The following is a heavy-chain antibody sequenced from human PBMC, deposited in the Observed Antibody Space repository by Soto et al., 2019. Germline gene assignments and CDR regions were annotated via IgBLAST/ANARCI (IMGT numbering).Heavy chain of an antibody. CDR2: INHSGRV. V-gene: IGHV4-34*01. Sequence: SETLSLTCAVYGGSFSGHSWTWIRQSPGKGLEWIGDINHSGRVNYSTSLKSRVTISLDTSKNQFSLTLSAVTAADTAMYYCSTRAYDTNGYYRFDPWGQGTLVTVSS. CDR1: GGSFSGHS. J-gene: IGHJ5*01. D-gene: IGHD3-22*01. CDR3: STRAYDTNGYYRFDP.